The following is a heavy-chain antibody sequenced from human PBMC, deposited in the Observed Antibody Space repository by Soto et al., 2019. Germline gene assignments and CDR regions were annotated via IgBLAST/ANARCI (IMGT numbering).Heavy chain of an antibody. J-gene: IGHJ5*02. Sequence: TLSLTCTVSGGSINNYYWSWIRQPPGKGLEWIGYIYYSGTTNYNSSFKSRVTISVDTSKNQFSLKLSSVTAADTAVYYCARSYNSTWTSWGPWGQGALVTVS. CDR2: IYYSGTT. D-gene: IGHD1-20*01. CDR3: ARSYNSTWTSWGP. CDR1: GGSINNYY. V-gene: IGHV4-59*01.